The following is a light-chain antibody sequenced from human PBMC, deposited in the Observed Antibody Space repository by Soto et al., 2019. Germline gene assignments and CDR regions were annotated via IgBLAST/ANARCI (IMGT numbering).Light chain of an antibody. CDR2: EGS. CDR1: SSDVGSYNL. CDR3: CSYAGSSTYVV. J-gene: IGLJ2*01. V-gene: IGLV2-23*01. Sequence: QSALTQPASVSGSPGQSITISCTGTSSDVGSYNLVSWYQQHPGKAPKLMIYEGSKRPSGVSNRFSGSKSGNTASLTISGLQAEDEADYYCCSYAGSSTYVVFGGGTQGDRP.